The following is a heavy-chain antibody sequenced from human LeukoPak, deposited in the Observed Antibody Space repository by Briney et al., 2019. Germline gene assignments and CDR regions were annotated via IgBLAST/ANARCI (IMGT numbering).Heavy chain of an antibody. V-gene: IGHV3-21*01. Sequence: GGSLRLSCAASGFTFSSYSVNWVRQAPGKGLEWVSCISSSSSYTYYADSVKGRFTISRDNAKNSLYLQMNSLRAEDTAVYYCARAHNWKYGTFDYWGQGTLVTVSS. D-gene: IGHD1-7*01. CDR1: GFTFSSYS. J-gene: IGHJ4*02. CDR2: ISSSSSYT. CDR3: ARAHNWKYGTFDY.